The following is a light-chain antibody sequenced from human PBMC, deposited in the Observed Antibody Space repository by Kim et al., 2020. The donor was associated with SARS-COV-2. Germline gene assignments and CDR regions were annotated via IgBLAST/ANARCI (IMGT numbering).Light chain of an antibody. Sequence: EIVMTQSPATLSVSPGERATLSCRASQSVSSNLAWYQQKPGQAPRLLIYGASTRATGIPARFSGSGSGTEFTLTISSLQSKDFAVYYCQQYNNWPLTFGGGPKLEI. J-gene: IGKJ4*01. CDR1: QSVSSN. CDR3: QQYNNWPLT. V-gene: IGKV3-15*01. CDR2: GAS.